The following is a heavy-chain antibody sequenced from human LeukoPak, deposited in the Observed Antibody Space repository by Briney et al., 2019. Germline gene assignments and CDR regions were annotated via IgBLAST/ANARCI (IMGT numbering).Heavy chain of an antibody. D-gene: IGHD1-26*01. CDR1: GFTFSSYS. Sequence: GGPLRLSCAASGFTFSSYSMNWVRQAPGKGLEWVSSISSSSSYIYYADSVKGRFTISRDNAKSSLYLQMNSLRAEDTAVYYCARARVGATTLYYYMDVWGKGTTVTVSS. J-gene: IGHJ6*03. V-gene: IGHV3-21*01. CDR3: ARARVGATTLYYYMDV. CDR2: ISSSSSYI.